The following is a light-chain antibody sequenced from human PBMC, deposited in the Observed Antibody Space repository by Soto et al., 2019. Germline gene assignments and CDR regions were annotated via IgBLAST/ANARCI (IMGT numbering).Light chain of an antibody. V-gene: IGKV3-20*01. CDR2: GAS. Sequence: EIVLTQSPGTLSLSPGERATLSCRASQSVSSSYLAWYQQKPGQAPRLLTYGASSRATGISDRFSGSGSGTDFTLTISRLEPEDFAVYYCQQYGSSPFTFGPGTKVDIK. CDR3: QQYGSSPFT. CDR1: QSVSSSY. J-gene: IGKJ3*01.